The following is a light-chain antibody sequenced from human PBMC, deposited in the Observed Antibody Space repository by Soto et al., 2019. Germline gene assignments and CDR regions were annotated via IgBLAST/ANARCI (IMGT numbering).Light chain of an antibody. CDR1: SSDVGGYIY. Sequence: QSVLTQPRSVSGSPGQSVTISCTGTSSDVGGYIYVSWYQQHPGKAPKLMMFDVSKRPSGVPDRFSGSKSDNTAALTISGLQTEDEADYYCCSYAGNDACVFGTGTKLTVL. J-gene: IGLJ1*01. CDR2: DVS. V-gene: IGLV2-11*01. CDR3: CSYAGNDACV.